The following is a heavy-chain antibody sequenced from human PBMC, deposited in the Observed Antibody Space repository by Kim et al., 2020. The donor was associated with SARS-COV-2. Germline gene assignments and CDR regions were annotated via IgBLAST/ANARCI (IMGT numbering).Heavy chain of an antibody. J-gene: IGHJ6*02. V-gene: IGHV4-39*01. CDR3: PGSVQNYGVDV. CDR2: RT. D-gene: IGHD3-10*01. Sequence: RTTYHASLKSRVTISVDTSKNQFSLRLSSLTAADTAVYYCPGSVQNYGVDVWGQGTTVTVSS.